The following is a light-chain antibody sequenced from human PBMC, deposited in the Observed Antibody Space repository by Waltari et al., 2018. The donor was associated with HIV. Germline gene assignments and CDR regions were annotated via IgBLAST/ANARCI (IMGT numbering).Light chain of an antibody. CDR1: RSNIGARFD. CDR2: GNS. V-gene: IGLV1-40*01. J-gene: IGLJ3*02. CDR3: QSYDSSLSGSV. Sequence: QSVLTQPPSVSGAPGQRVTISCSGSRSNIGARFDVHWYQQIPGTAPKLPIYGNSSRPSGVPDRFSGSKSGTSASLAITGLQAEDEADYYCQSYDSSLSGSVFGGGTKLTVL.